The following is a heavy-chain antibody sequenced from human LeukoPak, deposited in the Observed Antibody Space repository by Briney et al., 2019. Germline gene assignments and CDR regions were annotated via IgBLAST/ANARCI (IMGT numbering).Heavy chain of an antibody. D-gene: IGHD1-1*01. CDR2: ISYDGSNK. J-gene: IGHJ4*02. V-gene: IGHV3-30*12. CDR3: ARELPGYPRRFDY. Sequence: GGSLRLSCAASGFTFSSYGMHWVRQAPGKGLEWVAVISYDGSNKYYADSVKGRFTISRDNSKNTLYLQMNSLRAEDTAVYYCARELPGYPRRFDYWGQGTLVTVSS. CDR1: GFTFSSYG.